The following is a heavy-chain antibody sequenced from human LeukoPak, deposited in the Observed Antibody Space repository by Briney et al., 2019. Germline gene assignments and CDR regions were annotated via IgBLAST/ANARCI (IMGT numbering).Heavy chain of an antibody. J-gene: IGHJ4*02. CDR2: IRNKANSYTT. Sequence: PGGSLRLSCAASGFTFIDHYMDWGRQAPGKGLEWIGRIRNKANSYTTEYAASVKGRFTVSRDDSKKSLFLQMNSLESEDTAVYYCARRNSVTQGLDNWGQGTLVTVSS. CDR3: ARRNSVTQGLDN. CDR1: GFTFIDHY. V-gene: IGHV3-72*01. D-gene: IGHD5/OR15-5a*01.